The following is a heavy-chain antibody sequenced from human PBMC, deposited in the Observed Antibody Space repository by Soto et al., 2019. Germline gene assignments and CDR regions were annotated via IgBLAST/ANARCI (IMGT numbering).Heavy chain of an antibody. Sequence: QVQLQESGPGLVKPSQTLSLTCTVSGGSISSGDYYWSWIRQPPGKGLEWIGYIYYSGSTYYNPSLKSRVTISVDTSKNQFSMKLSSVTAADTAVYYCARDRTISPGTFDYWGQGTLVTVSS. D-gene: IGHD3-3*01. CDR1: GGSISSGDYY. CDR3: ARDRTISPGTFDY. V-gene: IGHV4-30-4*01. CDR2: IYYSGST. J-gene: IGHJ4*02.